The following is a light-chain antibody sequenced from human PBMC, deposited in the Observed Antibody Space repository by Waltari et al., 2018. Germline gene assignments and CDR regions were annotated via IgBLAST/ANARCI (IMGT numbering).Light chain of an antibody. CDR3: NSRHSSGNHLV. CDR1: SLRSYY. CDR2: GKA. V-gene: IGLV3-19*01. Sequence: SSELTQDPAVSVALGQTVRITCQGDSLRSYYASWYQQKPGQAPVLFIDGKATGHSGIPDRFAGSSSGNTASLTITGAQAEDEADYYCNSRHSSGNHLVFGGGTKLTVL. J-gene: IGLJ2*01.